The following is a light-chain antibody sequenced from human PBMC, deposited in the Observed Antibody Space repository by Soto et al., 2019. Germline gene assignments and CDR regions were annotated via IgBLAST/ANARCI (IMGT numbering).Light chain of an antibody. CDR2: GAS. Sequence: EIVLTQSPGTLSLSRGETSTLXXRASQSVSRNLAWYQQKPGEAPGXLIYGASTRATGIPARFSGSGSGTEFTLTISSLQSEDFAVYYCQQYNNWLTFGGGTKVDIK. V-gene: IGKV3-15*01. CDR3: QQYNNWLT. CDR1: QSVSRN. J-gene: IGKJ4*01.